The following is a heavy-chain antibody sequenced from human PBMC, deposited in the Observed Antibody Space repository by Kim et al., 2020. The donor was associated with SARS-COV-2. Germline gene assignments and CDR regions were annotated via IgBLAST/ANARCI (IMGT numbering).Heavy chain of an antibody. CDR3: ARGPNYSPFDY. J-gene: IGHJ4*02. D-gene: IGHD4-4*01. CDR2: R. V-gene: IGHV3-48*03. Sequence: RYYANSGGGRFTISRKNDKNSLFLQMNSLRAEDTAVYYCARGPNYSPFDYWGQGTLVTVSS.